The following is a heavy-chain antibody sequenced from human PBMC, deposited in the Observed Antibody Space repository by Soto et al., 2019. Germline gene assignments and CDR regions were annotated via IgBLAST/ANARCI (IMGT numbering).Heavy chain of an antibody. CDR2: IYPGDSDT. CDR1: GYSFTSYW. D-gene: IGHD3-22*01. V-gene: IGHV5-51*01. J-gene: IGHJ3*02. Sequence: GESLKISCKGSGYSFTSYWIGWVRQMPGKGLEWMGIIYPGDSDTRYSPSFQGQVTISADKSISTAYLQWSSLKASDTAMYYCATAYCYDSSGYYPDAFDIWGQGTMVTVSS. CDR3: ATAYCYDSSGYYPDAFDI.